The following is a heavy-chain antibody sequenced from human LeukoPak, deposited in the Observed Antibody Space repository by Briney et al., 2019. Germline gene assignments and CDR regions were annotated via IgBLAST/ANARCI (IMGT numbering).Heavy chain of an antibody. CDR1: GFTFSSYS. CDR3: ARGRYCSGGSCPGGSVYMDV. J-gene: IGHJ6*03. V-gene: IGHV3-30-3*01. D-gene: IGHD2-15*01. Sequence: GGSLRLSCAASGFTFSSYSLHWVRQAPGKGLEWVAILSNDGYKEYYADSVRDRFTISRDNSKNTLYLQMNSLRAEDTAVYYCARGRYCSGGSCPGGSVYMDVWGKGTTVTVSS. CDR2: LSNDGYKE.